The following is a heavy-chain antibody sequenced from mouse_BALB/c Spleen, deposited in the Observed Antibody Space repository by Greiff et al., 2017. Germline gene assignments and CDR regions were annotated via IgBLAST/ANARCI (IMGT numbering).Heavy chain of an antibody. CDR3: ARHYVLRDAMDY. V-gene: IGHV5-6*01. Sequence: EVKLVESGGDLVKPGGSLKLSCAASGFTFSSYGMSWVRQTPDKRLEWVATISSGGSYTYYPDSVKGRFTISRDNAKNTLYLQMSSLKSEDTAMYYCARHYVLRDAMDYWGQGTSVTVSS. CDR2: ISSGGSYT. D-gene: IGHD1-1*01. J-gene: IGHJ4*01. CDR1: GFTFSSYG.